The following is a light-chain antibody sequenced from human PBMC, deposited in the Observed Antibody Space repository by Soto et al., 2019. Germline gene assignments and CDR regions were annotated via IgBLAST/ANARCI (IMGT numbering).Light chain of an antibody. Sequence: QSALTQPPSASGSPGQSVTISCTGTSSDVGAYNYVSWYQQHPGKAPKLMIYEVSKRPSGVPDRFSGSKSGNTASLTVSGLQAEDEAEYFCFSFTTTSTHVFGTGTKLTVL. CDR1: SSDVGAYNY. J-gene: IGLJ1*01. CDR2: EVS. CDR3: FSFTTTSTHV. V-gene: IGLV2-8*01.